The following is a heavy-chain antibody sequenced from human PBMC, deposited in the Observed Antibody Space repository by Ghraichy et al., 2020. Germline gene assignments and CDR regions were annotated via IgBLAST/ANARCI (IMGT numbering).Heavy chain of an antibody. J-gene: IGHJ6*02. V-gene: IGHV3-7*01. Sequence: GGSLRLSCAASGFTFSSYWMSWVRQAPGKGLEWVANIKQDGSEKYYMDSVKGRFTISRDNAKNSLNLQMNSLRAEDTAVYFCARDQVFWSGPWSGPYGMDVWGQGTTVTVS. CDR1: GFTFSSYW. CDR2: IKQDGSEK. CDR3: ARDQVFWSGPWSGPYGMDV. D-gene: IGHD3-3*01.